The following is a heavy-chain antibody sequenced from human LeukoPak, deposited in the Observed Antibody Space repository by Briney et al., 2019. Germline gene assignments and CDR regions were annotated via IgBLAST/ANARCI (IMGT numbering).Heavy chain of an antibody. Sequence: ASVKVSCKASGYTFTSYYMHWVRQAPGQGLEWMGIINPSGVSTNYAQKFQGRVTMTRDKSTSTVYMELGSLRSQGTAVYYCARGQYYYETSWADVFDIWGQGTKVTVSS. CDR3: ARGQYYYETSWADVFDI. V-gene: IGHV1-46*01. J-gene: IGHJ3*02. CDR2: INPSGVST. D-gene: IGHD3-22*01. CDR1: GYTFTSYY.